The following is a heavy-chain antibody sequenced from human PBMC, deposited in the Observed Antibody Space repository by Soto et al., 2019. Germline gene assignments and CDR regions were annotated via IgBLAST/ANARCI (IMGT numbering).Heavy chain of an antibody. D-gene: IGHD3-22*01. V-gene: IGHV3-48*02. CDR2: ISSSSSTI. CDR1: GFTFSSYS. Sequence: SGGSLRLSCAASGFTFSSYSMNWVRQAPGKGLEWVSYISSSSSTIYYADSVKGRFTISRDNAKNSLYLQMNSLRDEDTAVYYCARALFPTSYYYDSSGFWYFDLWGRGTLVTVSS. J-gene: IGHJ2*01. CDR3: ARALFPTSYYYDSSGFWYFDL.